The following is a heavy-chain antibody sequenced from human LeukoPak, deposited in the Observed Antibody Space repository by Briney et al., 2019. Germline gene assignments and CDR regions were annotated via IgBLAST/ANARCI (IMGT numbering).Heavy chain of an antibody. CDR3: ARVGNYGGNSEDVFNI. CDR1: GGTFSSYA. V-gene: IGHV1-69*06. J-gene: IGHJ3*02. Sequence: ASVKVSCKASGGTFSSYAISWVRQAPGQGLEWMGGIIPIFGTANYAQKFQGRVTITADKSTSTAYMELSSLRSEDTAVYYWARVGNYGGNSEDVFNIGGKGKMVTVSS. D-gene: IGHD4-23*01. CDR2: IIPIFGTA.